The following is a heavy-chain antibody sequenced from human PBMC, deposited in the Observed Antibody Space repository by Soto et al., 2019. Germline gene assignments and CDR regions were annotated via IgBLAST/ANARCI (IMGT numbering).Heavy chain of an antibody. V-gene: IGHV4-30-2*01. CDR2: IYHSGST. CDR1: GGSISSGGYS. J-gene: IGHJ4*02. CDR3: ARASAQYDSGTYEGGYYYFDT. D-gene: IGHD3-10*01. Sequence: SETLSLTCAVSGGSISSGGYSWSWIRQPPGKGLEWIGYIYHSGSTYYNPSLKSRVTISVDRSKNQFSLKLNSVTAADTAVYYCARASAQYDSGTYEGGYYYFDTWGQGTLVTVSS.